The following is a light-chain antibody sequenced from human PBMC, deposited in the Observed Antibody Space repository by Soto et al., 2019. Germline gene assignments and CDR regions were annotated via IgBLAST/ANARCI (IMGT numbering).Light chain of an antibody. CDR1: QGIRND. J-gene: IGKJ4*01. Sequence: DIQMTQSPSSLSASVGYRVTITCRASQGIRNDLSWYQQKPGKAPKLLIYAASTLQSGVPSRFSGSGSGTDFTLTISCLQSEDFATYYCQQYYSYPFFGGGTKVDI. CDR2: AAS. CDR3: QQYYSYPF. V-gene: IGKV1-17*01.